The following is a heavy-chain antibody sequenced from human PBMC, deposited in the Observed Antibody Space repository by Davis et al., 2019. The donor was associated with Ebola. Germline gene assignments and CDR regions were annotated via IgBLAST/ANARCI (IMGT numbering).Heavy chain of an antibody. CDR1: GFTFSSYS. Sequence: GESLKISCAASGFTFSSYSMNWVRQAPGKGLEWVSYISSSSSTIYYADSVKGRFTISRDNAKNSLYLQMNSLRDEDTAVYYCAFPRGYSGHDYHRSVYYYYGMDVWGQGTTVTVSS. V-gene: IGHV3-48*02. CDR2: ISSSSSTI. J-gene: IGHJ6*02. D-gene: IGHD5-12*01. CDR3: AFPRGYSGHDYHRSVYYYYGMDV.